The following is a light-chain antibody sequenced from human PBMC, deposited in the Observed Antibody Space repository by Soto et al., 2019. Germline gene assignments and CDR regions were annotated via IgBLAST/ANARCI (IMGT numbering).Light chain of an antibody. CDR1: QGISNY. CDR3: RKYSSAPAGVT. Sequence: DIQMTQSPSSLSASVGDRVTITCRASQGISNYLAWYQQKPGKVPKLMIYAASTLQSGVPSRFSGSGYGTDFTLTISSLQAEDVASYYCRKYSSAPAGVTCGPRTEVDIK. V-gene: IGKV1-27*01. CDR2: AAS. J-gene: IGKJ3*01.